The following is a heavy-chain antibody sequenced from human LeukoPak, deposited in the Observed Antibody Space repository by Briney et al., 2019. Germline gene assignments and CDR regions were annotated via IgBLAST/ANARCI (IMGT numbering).Heavy chain of an antibody. CDR3: AREMGVVTAHGIDV. CDR1: GGSISSISSNNYH. V-gene: IGHV4-39*02. CDR2: IYYSGST. D-gene: IGHD4-23*01. Sequence: PSETLSLTCIVSGGSISSISSNNYHWGWIRQPSGKGLEWIGSIYYSGSTYYNPSLKSRVTISVDTSKNQLSLKLSSVTAADTALYYCAREMGVVTAHGIDVWGQGTTVTVSS. J-gene: IGHJ6*02.